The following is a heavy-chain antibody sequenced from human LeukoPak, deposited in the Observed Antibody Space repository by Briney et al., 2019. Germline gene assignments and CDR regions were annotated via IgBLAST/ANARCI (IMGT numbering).Heavy chain of an antibody. V-gene: IGHV4-59*01. D-gene: IGHD3-16*02. J-gene: IGHJ4*02. CDR3: ARGPQLRLGELSLED. CDR2: IYYSGST. CDR1: GGSISSYY. Sequence: SETLSLTCTVSGGSISSYYWSWIRQPPGKGLEWIGYIYYSGSTNYNPSLKSRVTISVDTSKNQFSLKLSSVTAADTAVYYCARGPQLRLGELSLEDWGQGTLVTVSS.